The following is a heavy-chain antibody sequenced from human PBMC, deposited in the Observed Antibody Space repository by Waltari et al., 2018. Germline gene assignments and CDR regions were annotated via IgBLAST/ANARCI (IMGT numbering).Heavy chain of an antibody. CDR3: ARDGTYSSSWYFYYGMDV. V-gene: IGHV4-61*02. Sequence: QVQLQESGPGLVKPSQTLSLTCTVSGGSIRSGRYYWSWIRQPAGKGLEWIGRIYTSGSTNYNPSLKSRVTISVDTSKNQFSLKLSSVTAADTAVYYCARDGTYSSSWYFYYGMDVWGQGTTVTVSS. D-gene: IGHD6-13*01. CDR1: GGSIRSGRYY. CDR2: IYTSGST. J-gene: IGHJ6*02.